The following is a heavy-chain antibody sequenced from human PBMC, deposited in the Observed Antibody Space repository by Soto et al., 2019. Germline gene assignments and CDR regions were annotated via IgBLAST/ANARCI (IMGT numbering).Heavy chain of an antibody. D-gene: IGHD2-21*01. J-gene: IGHJ5*02. V-gene: IGHV4-39*01. CDR2: IFYSGST. CDR3: ARQPTTGDTDLWFDP. CDR1: GGSISTSRSY. Sequence: QLQLLESGPGLVKASETLSLTCSVSGGSISTSRSYWAWIRQPPGKGLEWLANIFYSGSTFYNPSLASRVSVSVDTSKNEFSLKLRSVTAADTAVYYCARQPTTGDTDLWFDPWRQGTLVTVSS.